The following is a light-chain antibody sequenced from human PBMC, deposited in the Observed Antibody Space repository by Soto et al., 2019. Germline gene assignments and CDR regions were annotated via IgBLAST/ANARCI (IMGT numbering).Light chain of an antibody. CDR1: SSNIVSNT. V-gene: IGLV1-44*01. CDR3: AAWDDSLNGLYV. CDR2: SSN. Sequence: QSVLTQPPSASGTPGQSVTISCSGSSSNIVSNTVDWYQQLPGTAPKLLIYSSNQRPSGVPDRFSGSKSGTSASLAISGLQSDDEADYFCAAWDDSLNGLYVFGTGTKVTVL. J-gene: IGLJ1*01.